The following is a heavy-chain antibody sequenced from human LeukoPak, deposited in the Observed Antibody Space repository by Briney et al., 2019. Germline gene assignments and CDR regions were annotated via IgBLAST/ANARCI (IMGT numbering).Heavy chain of an antibody. J-gene: IGHJ4*02. Sequence: GRSLRLSCAASGFTFDDYAMHWVRQAPGKGLEWVSGLSWNSGSIGYADSVKGRFTISRDNAKNSLYLQMNSLRAEDMALYYCAKDTTPLASYFDYWGQGTLVTVSS. CDR1: GFTFDDYA. CDR3: AKDTTPLASYFDY. D-gene: IGHD5-12*01. V-gene: IGHV3-9*03. CDR2: LSWNSGSI.